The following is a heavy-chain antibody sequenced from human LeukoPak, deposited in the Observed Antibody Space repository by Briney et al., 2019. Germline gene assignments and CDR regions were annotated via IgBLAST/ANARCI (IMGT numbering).Heavy chain of an antibody. CDR3: ASSGYPILDY. CDR2: ISYDGSNK. J-gene: IGHJ4*02. CDR1: GFTFSSYA. Sequence: PGGSLRLSCAASGFTFSSYAMHWVRQAPGKGLEWVAVISYDGSNKYYADSVKGRFTISRDNAKNSLYLQMNSLRAEDTAVYYCASSGYPILDYWGQGTLVTVSS. V-gene: IGHV3-30-3*01. D-gene: IGHD3-22*01.